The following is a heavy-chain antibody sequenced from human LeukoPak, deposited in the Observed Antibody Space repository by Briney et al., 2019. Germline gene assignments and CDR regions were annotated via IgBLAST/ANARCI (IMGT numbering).Heavy chain of an antibody. CDR1: GGSISSSSYY. J-gene: IGHJ4*02. V-gene: IGHV4-39*07. CDR2: IYYSGST. D-gene: IGHD3-10*01. CDR3: ARGMVREYYFDY. Sequence: SETLSLTCTVSGGSISSSSYYWGWIRQPPGKGLEWIGSIYYSGSTYYNPSLKSRVTISVDTSKNQFSLKLSSVTAADTAVYYCARGMVREYYFDYWGQGTLVTVSS.